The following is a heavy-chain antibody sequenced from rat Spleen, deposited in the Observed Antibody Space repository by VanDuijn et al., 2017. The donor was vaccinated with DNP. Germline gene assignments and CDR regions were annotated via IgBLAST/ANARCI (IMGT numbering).Heavy chain of an antibody. CDR1: GSSITGDY. CDR3: ARSGVGAGWFAY. CDR2: INSAGST. V-gene: IGHV3-3*01. J-gene: IGHJ3*01. D-gene: IGHD4-3*01. Sequence: EVQLQESGPGLVKPSQPLSLTCSVTGSSITGDYWGWIRKFPGNKLEWMGYINSAGSTNYNPSLKSRISITRDTSKNQFFLQVNSVTTGDTATYYCARSGVGAGWFAYWGQGTLVTVS.